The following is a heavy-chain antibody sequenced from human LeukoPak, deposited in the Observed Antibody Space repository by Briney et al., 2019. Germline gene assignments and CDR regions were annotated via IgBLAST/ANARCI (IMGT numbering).Heavy chain of an antibody. D-gene: IGHD3-9*01. Sequence: SETLSLTCTVSGGSISGSSYYWGWIRQPPGKGLEWIGSIYYSGSTYYNPSLKSRVTISVGTSKNQFSLKLSSVTAADTAVYYCARHSLERAYYDILTGYRIDYWGQGTLVTVSS. CDR2: IYYSGST. J-gene: IGHJ4*02. V-gene: IGHV4-39*01. CDR3: ARHSLERAYYDILTGYRIDY. CDR1: GGSISGSSYY.